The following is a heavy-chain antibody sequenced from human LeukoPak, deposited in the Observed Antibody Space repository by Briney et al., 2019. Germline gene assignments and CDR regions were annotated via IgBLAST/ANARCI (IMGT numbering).Heavy chain of an antibody. CDR2: IYSGGST. J-gene: IGHJ4*02. Sequence: PGGSLRLSCAASGFIVSSNYMSWVRQAPGKGLEWVSIIYSGGSTYYADSVKGRFTISRDTSKNTLHLQMNSLRAEDTAVYYCARLGYYDALTDILDDFWGQGTLVTVSS. CDR1: GFIVSSNY. V-gene: IGHV3-53*01. CDR3: ARLGYYDALTDILDDF. D-gene: IGHD3-9*01.